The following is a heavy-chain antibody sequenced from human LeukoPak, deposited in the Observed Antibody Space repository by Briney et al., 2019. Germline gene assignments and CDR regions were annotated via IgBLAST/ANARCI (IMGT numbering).Heavy chain of an antibody. CDR3: ARASSGWYTSGSSDI. V-gene: IGHV3-30*04. Sequence: GGSLRLSCAASGFTFSSYAMHWVRQAPGKGLEWVAVISYDGGNKYYADSVKGRFTISRDNSKNTLYLQMNSLRAEDTAVYYCARASSGWYTSGSSDIWGQGTMVTVSS. CDR2: ISYDGGNK. J-gene: IGHJ3*02. CDR1: GFTFSSYA. D-gene: IGHD6-19*01.